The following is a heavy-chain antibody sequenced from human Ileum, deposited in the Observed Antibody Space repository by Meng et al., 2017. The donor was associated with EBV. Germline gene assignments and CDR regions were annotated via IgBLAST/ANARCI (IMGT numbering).Heavy chain of an antibody. Sequence: QIPLKDAGPTLGKPPQTLTLPCSFSGFSLSTNGVGVGWIRQPPGKALEWLALIYYDDYQRYIPSLKTRLTITRVTSKSQVVLAMTNMDPVDTATYYCAHKPSGEDFFDYWGQGTLVTVSS. CDR3: AHKPSGEDFFDY. V-gene: IGHV2-5*02. CDR1: GFSLSTNGVG. J-gene: IGHJ4*02. D-gene: IGHD3-16*01. CDR2: IYYDDYQ.